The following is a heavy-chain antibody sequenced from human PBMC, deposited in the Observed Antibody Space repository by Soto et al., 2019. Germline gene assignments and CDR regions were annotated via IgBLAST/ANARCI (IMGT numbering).Heavy chain of an antibody. Sequence: HPGGSLRLSCTASGFTFGDYAMSWVRQAPGKGLEWVGFIRSKAYGGTTEYAASVKGRFTISRDDSKSIAYLQMNSLKTEDTAVYYCTRDRYYDSSGPDYWGQGTLLTVFS. V-gene: IGHV3-49*04. CDR2: IRSKAYGGTT. CDR3: TRDRYYDSSGPDY. D-gene: IGHD3-22*01. CDR1: GFTFGDYA. J-gene: IGHJ4*02.